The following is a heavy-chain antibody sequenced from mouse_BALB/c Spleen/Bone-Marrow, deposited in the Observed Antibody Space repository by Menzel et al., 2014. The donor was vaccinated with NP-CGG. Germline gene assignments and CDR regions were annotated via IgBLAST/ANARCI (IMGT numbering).Heavy chain of an antibody. CDR2: IYPGGGYT. V-gene: IGHV1-63*02. J-gene: IGHJ1*01. CDR3: AREVRRYFDV. D-gene: IGHD2-14*01. Sequence: QVHVKQSGAELVRPGTSVKISCKASGYTFTNYWLGWVKQRPGHGLEWTGDIYPGGGYTNYNEKFKGKATLTADTSSSTAYMQLSSLTSEDSAVYFCAREVRRYFDVWGAGTTVTVSS. CDR1: GYTFTNYW.